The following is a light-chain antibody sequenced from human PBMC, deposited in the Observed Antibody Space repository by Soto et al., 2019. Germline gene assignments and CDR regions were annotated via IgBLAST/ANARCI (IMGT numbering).Light chain of an antibody. V-gene: IGKV1D-12*01. CDR1: QGISSW. CDR2: ASS. CDR3: QQTNSFPYT. Sequence: DIQMTQSPSSVSASVGDRVTITCRASQGISSWLAWYQQKPGKAPKLLIYASSSLPSGVPSRFRGAGSGTTFPLTISSLQPEDCATYYCQQTNSFPYTFGQGTKLEIK. J-gene: IGKJ2*01.